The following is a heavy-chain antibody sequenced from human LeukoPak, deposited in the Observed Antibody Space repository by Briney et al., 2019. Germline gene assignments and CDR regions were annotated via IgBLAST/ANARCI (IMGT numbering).Heavy chain of an antibody. CDR2: ISGGSRYI. J-gene: IGHJ4*02. Sequence: PGGSLRLSCEASGFTFSSYSMNWVRPAPGKGLEWLSSISGGSRYIYYADSMKGRLTISRDNAKKSLYLQLDSLRVEDTAVYYCARDLRMTSHIFDYWGQGTLVTVSS. CDR1: GFTFSSYS. D-gene: IGHD4-11*01. CDR3: ARDLRMTSHIFDY. V-gene: IGHV3-21*01.